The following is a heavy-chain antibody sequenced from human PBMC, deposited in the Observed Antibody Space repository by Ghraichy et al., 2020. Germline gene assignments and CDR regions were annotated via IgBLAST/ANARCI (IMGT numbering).Heavy chain of an antibody. CDR3: AKSLGITMVRGVWPVDY. Sequence: ASVKVSCKASGYTFTSYYMHWVRQAPGQGLEWMGIINPSGGSTSYAQKFQGRVTMTRDTSTSTVYMELSSLRSEDTAVYYCAKSLGITMVRGVWPVDYWGQGTLVTVSS. D-gene: IGHD3-10*01. J-gene: IGHJ4*02. CDR2: INPSGGST. CDR1: GYTFTSYY. V-gene: IGHV1-46*03.